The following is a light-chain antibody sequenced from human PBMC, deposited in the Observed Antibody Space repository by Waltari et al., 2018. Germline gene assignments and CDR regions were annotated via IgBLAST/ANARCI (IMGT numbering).Light chain of an antibody. CDR1: QSVANY. V-gene: IGKV3-11*01. CDR3: QQRNSWPPVT. Sequence: EIVLTQSPATLSLSPGARATLSCRASQSVANYLAWYQHKPGQAPRLLIYAASNRATGIPARFSGSGSGTDFTLTISSLEPEDFAVYYCQQRNSWPPVTFGQGTRLEIK. J-gene: IGKJ5*01. CDR2: AAS.